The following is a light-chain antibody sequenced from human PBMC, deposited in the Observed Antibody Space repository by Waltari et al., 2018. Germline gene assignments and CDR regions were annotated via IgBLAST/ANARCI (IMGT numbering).Light chain of an antibody. J-gene: IGKJ5*01. Sequence: RVTITCRASQSISSYLNWYQQKPGKAPKLLIYAASSLQSGVPSRFSGSGSGTDFTLTISSLQPEDFATYYCQQSYSTPITFGQGTRLEIK. CDR2: AAS. CDR1: QSISSY. CDR3: QQSYSTPIT. V-gene: IGKV1-39*01.